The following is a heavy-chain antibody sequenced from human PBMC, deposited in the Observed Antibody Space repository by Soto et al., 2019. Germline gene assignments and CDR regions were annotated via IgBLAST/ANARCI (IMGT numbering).Heavy chain of an antibody. Sequence: GGSLRLSCAASGFTFSSYSMNWVRQAPGKGLEWVSSISSSSSYIYYADSVKGRFTISRDNAKNSLYLQMNSLRAEDTAVYYCAKRNTMVRGGPAFDYWGKGTLVTVYS. CDR3: AKRNTMVRGGPAFDY. CDR2: ISSSSSYI. D-gene: IGHD3-10*01. J-gene: IGHJ4*02. CDR1: GFTFSSYS. V-gene: IGHV3-21*01.